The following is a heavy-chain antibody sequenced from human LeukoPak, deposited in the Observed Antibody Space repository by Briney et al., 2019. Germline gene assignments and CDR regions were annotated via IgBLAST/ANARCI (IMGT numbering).Heavy chain of an antibody. V-gene: IGHV4-34*01. CDR3: ARGSGYKDPIYYYYYYYMDV. CDR2: INHSGST. CDR1: GGSFSGYY. J-gene: IGHJ6*03. Sequence: SETLSLACAVYGGSFSGYYWSWIRQPPGKGLEWIGEINHSGSTNYNPSLKSRVTISVDTSKNQFSLKLSSVTAADTAVYYCARGSGYKDPIYYYYYYYMDVWGKGTTVTVSS. D-gene: IGHD5-12*01.